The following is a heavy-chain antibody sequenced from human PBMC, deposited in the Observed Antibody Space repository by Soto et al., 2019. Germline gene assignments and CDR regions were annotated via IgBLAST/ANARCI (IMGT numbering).Heavy chain of an antibody. V-gene: IGHV3-23*01. CDR3: AAPRAAVPHTRYFDP. CDR1: GFAFSNFA. CDR2: IGSGSRGT. Sequence: EAQLLESGGGLVQPGGSLRLSCAASGFAFSNFAMSWVRQAPGKGLEWVSAIGSGSRGTHYAESVEDRFTISRDDSKNTLYLQLNSLTAADTALYYCAAPRAAVPHTRYFDPWGQGTPVTVSP. J-gene: IGHJ5*02. D-gene: IGHD6-13*01.